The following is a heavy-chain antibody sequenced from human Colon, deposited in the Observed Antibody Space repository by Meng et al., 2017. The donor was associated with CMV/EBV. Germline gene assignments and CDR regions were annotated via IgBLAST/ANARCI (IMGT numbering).Heavy chain of an antibody. Sequence: TLKESGPALVKPTQTLTLTCTFSAFSLTTTGAGVAWLRQPPGKAPELLALIHWDDDKRYSPSLKNRLTITKDTSKNQVVLTMTDLDPADTGTFYCARHSLTILTDWGQGALVTVSS. V-gene: IGHV2-5*02. J-gene: IGHJ4*02. CDR3: ARHSLTILTD. CDR2: IHWDDDK. CDR1: AFSLTTTGAG. D-gene: IGHD2-8*02.